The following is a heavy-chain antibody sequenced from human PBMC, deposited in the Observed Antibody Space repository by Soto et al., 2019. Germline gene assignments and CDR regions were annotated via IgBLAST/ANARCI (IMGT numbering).Heavy chain of an antibody. CDR3: AKGAPGFGYYYGMDV. Sequence: LRLSCAASGFTFSSYGMHWVRQAPGKGLEWVAVISYDGSNKYYADSVKGRFTISRDNSKNTLYLQMNSLRAEDTAVYYCAKGAPGFGYYYGMDVWGQGTTVTVSS. V-gene: IGHV3-30*18. J-gene: IGHJ6*02. D-gene: IGHD6-13*01. CDR1: GFTFSSYG. CDR2: ISYDGSNK.